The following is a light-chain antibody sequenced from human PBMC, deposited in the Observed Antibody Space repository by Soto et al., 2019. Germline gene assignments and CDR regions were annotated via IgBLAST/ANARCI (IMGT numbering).Light chain of an antibody. CDR3: LLYYGGQLGV. Sequence: QAVVTQEPSLTVSLGGTVTLTCASSTGAVTSAYYPNWFQQKPGQAPRALIYSTSNKYSWTPARFSGSLLGGKAALTLSGVQPEDEADYYCLLYYGGQLGVFGGGTNLTVL. J-gene: IGLJ3*02. V-gene: IGLV7-43*01. CDR1: TGAVTSAYY. CDR2: STS.